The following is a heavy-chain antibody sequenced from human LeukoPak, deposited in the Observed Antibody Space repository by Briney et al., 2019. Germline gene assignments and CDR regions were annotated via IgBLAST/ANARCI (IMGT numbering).Heavy chain of an antibody. CDR3: ARVGLKVGNSGTLFDY. CDR1: GFTFSSYA. V-gene: IGHV3-30-3*01. D-gene: IGHD4-23*01. Sequence: HAGGSLRLSCAASGFTFSSYAMHWVRQAPGKGLEWVAVISYDGSNKYYADSVKGRFTISRDNSKNTLYLQMNCLRAEDTAVYYCARVGLKVGNSGTLFDYWGQGTLVTVSS. CDR2: ISYDGSNK. J-gene: IGHJ4*02.